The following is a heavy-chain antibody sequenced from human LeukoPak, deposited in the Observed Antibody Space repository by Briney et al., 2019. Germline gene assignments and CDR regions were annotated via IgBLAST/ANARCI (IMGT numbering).Heavy chain of an antibody. D-gene: IGHD2-15*01. J-gene: IGHJ2*01. CDR1: GGTFSGYF. CDR2: INHGGST. V-gene: IGHV4-34*01. CDR3: ARDSAARSDL. Sequence: SETLSLTCAVHGGTFSGYFWSWIRQPPGKGLEWIGEINHGGSTNYIPSLKSRVTISVDTSKKQFSLNLNAVTAADTAVYYCARDSAARSDLWGRGTLVTVAS.